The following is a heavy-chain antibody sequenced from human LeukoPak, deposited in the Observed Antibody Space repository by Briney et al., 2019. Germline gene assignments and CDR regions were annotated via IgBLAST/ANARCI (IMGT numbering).Heavy chain of an antibody. CDR3: ARFDYDILTGQTPFDY. CDR2: INPDGTTT. D-gene: IGHD3-9*01. V-gene: IGHV3-74*01. CDR1: GFTFSTYW. J-gene: IGHJ4*02. Sequence: GGSLRLSCAASGFTFSTYWMHWVRQAPGKGLVWVSRINPDGTTTSYADSVKGRFTISRDNAKDTLYLQMNSLRAEDTAVYYCARFDYDILTGQTPFDYWGQGTLVTVSS.